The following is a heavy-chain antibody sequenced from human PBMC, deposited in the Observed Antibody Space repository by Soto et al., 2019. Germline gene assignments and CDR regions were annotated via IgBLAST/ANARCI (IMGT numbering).Heavy chain of an antibody. Sequence: EVQLVESGGALVNLGGPLGLSFLAPGLTSVYSWWHWVRQAPGEGLMWVSRLQTDGSHPAYADSVKGRFTISRDNAKNTLYLQMNNLRAEDTAVYYCARGGDPDYWGQGTLVTVSS. CDR2: LQTDGSHP. CDR1: GLTSVYSW. D-gene: IGHD2-21*02. J-gene: IGHJ4*02. CDR3: ARGGDPDY. V-gene: IGHV3-74*01.